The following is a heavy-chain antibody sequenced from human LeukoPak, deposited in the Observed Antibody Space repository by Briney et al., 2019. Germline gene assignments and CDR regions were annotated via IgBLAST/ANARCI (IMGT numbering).Heavy chain of an antibody. V-gene: IGHV3-64*01. Sequence: PGGSLRLSCVASGFTFSNYVMHWVRQAPGKGVEHVSVISTNGASTYYAHSVKGRFTISRDNSKNTLYLQMGSLRAEDMAVYYCARGIAMSDPFVDWGQGTLVTVSS. J-gene: IGHJ4*02. D-gene: IGHD6-19*01. CDR3: ARGIAMSDPFVD. CDR1: GFTFSNYV. CDR2: ISTNGAST.